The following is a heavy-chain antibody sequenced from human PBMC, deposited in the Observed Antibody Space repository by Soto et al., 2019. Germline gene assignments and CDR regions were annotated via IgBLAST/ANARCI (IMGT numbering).Heavy chain of an antibody. V-gene: IGHV3-30*18. CDR1: DFTFSSYG. CDR3: AKGTYYHDSSGYYVFDY. CDR2: ISYDGSNK. D-gene: IGHD3-22*01. J-gene: IGHJ4*02. Sequence: QVQLVESGGGVVQPGRSLTLSCAASDFTFSSYGIHWVRQAPGKGLEWVAVISYDGSNKQYGDSVKGRFTMSRDNSKNTVHLQMNSLRVEDTAVYYCAKGTYYHDSSGYYVFDYWGQGTLVTVSS.